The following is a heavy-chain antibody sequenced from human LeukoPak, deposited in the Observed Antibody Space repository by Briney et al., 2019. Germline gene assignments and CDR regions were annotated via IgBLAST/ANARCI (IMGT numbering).Heavy chain of an antibody. D-gene: IGHD3-22*01. J-gene: IGHJ4*02. CDR2: IYPGDSDT. Sequence: GESLKISCLGTPYSFTSYWIGWVRQMPGKGLEWMGIIYPGDSDTRYSPSFQAQVIISADKSISTAYLQWSSLKASDTAMYYCAMTYYYDSSGYYCDYWGQGTLVTVSS. CDR1: PYSFTSYW. CDR3: AMTYYYDSSGYYCDY. V-gene: IGHV5-51*01.